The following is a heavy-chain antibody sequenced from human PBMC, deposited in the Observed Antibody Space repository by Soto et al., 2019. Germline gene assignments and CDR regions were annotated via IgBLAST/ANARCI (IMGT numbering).Heavy chain of an antibody. J-gene: IGHJ4*02. V-gene: IGHV3-11*01. CDR3: ARAISAYDPPNY. D-gene: IGHD5-12*01. CDR1: GFTFSDYY. Sequence: PGGSLRLSCAASGFTFSDYYMSWIRQAPGKGLEWISFISGSGNTIYNADSVKGRFTISRDNAKKSLFLQMNSLSAEDTAVYYCARAISAYDPPNYWGQGSLVTVSS. CDR2: ISGSGNTI.